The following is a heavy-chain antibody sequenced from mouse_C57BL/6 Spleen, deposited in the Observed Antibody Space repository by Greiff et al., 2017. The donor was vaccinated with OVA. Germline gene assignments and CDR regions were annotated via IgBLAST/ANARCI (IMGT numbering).Heavy chain of an antibody. CDR3: AKVPVTGTFYFDV. CDR2: IDPSDSST. D-gene: IGHD4-1*01. Sequence: QVQLQQPGAELVMPGASVKLSCKASGYTFTSYWMHWVTQRPGQGLEWIGEIDPSDSSTYYNQKFTGQSTFPVDNSSSPPYMQLSSLTSEDSAVYYGAKVPVTGTFYFDVWGTGTTVTVSS. V-gene: IGHV1-69*01. J-gene: IGHJ1*03. CDR1: GYTFTSYW.